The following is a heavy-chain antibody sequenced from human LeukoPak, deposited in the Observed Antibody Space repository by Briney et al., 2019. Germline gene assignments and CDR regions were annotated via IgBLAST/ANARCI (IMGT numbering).Heavy chain of an antibody. J-gene: IGHJ1*01. CDR3: ARPLRYLAAQYFQH. CDR2: INQDGSKK. D-gene: IGHD3-9*01. Sequence: GGSLRLSCTTSGFTFTDYWMTWVRQAPGKGLEWVANINQDGSKKFYVDSVKGRFTISRDNAKNALYLQMNSLRAEDTGVYYCARPLRYLAAQYFQHWGQGTLVTVSS. CDR1: GFTFTDYW. V-gene: IGHV3-7*01.